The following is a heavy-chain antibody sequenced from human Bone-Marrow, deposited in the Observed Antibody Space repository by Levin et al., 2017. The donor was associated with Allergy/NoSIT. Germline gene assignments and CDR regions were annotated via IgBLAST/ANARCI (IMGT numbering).Heavy chain of an antibody. CDR1: GFTFSDYY. CDR3: ARHYGPHCSSTSCYNIWFDP. CDR2: ISSSGSTI. D-gene: IGHD2-2*02. J-gene: IGHJ5*02. V-gene: IGHV3-11*01. Sequence: GESLKISCAASGFTFSDYYMSWIRQAPGKGLEWVLYISSSGSTIYYADSVKGRFTISRDNANNSLYLQMTSLRAEDTAVYYCARHYGPHCSSTSCYNIWFDPWGQGPLVTVSS.